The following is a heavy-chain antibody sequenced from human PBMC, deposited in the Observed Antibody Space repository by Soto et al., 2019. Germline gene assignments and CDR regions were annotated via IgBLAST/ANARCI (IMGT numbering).Heavy chain of an antibody. CDR2: IYPRDSDT. CDR1: GYNFTNYW. V-gene: IGHV5-51*01. D-gene: IGHD6-19*01. CDR3: ARRLVVAGTLVWFDP. Sequence: EVQLVQSGAEVKKPGESLKISCKGSGYNFTNYWIGWVRQMPGKGLEWMGFIYPRDSDTRYSSSFQGQVTISADKSITPAYLQWSSLKASDTAIYYCARRLVVAGTLVWFDPWGQGTLVTVSS. J-gene: IGHJ5*02.